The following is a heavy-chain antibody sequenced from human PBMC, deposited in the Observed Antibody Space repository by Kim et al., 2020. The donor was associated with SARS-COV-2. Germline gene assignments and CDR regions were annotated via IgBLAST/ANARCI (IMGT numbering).Heavy chain of an antibody. J-gene: IGHJ4*02. D-gene: IGHD5-12*01. V-gene: IGHV3-21*01. CDR1: GFTFSSYS. Sequence: GGSLRLSCAASGFTFSSYSMNWVRQAPGKGLEWVSSISSSSSYIYYADSVKGRFTISRDNAKNSLYLQMNSLRAEDTAVYYCASFVRGYDTPGYWGQGTLVTVSS. CDR3: ASFVRGYDTPGY. CDR2: ISSSSSYI.